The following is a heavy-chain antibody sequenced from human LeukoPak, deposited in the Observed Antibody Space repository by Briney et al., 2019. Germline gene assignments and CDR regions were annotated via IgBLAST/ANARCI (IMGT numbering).Heavy chain of an antibody. J-gene: IGHJ4*02. CDR1: GFTFSSYA. CDR3: AKDGSDCCRPFYYFDY. Sequence: PGGSLRLSCAASGFTFSSYAMSCVRQAPGKGLEWVSAIRGNGGSTYYADSVKGRFTISRDNSKKMLYLQMNSLRAEDTAVYYCAKDGSDCCRPFYYFDYWGQGTLVTVSS. CDR2: IRGNGGST. D-gene: IGHD2-2*01. V-gene: IGHV3-23*01.